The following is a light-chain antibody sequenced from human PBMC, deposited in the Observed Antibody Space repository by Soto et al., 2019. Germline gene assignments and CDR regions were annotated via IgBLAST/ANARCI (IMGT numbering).Light chain of an antibody. CDR2: GAS. J-gene: IGKJ3*01. V-gene: IGKV1-33*01. Sequence: DIQMTQSPSSLSASVGDRVTITCQASQDIRKYLNWYQQKPGRAPKLLIYGASNLETGVTTRFSGSGYVTDFVFNISSLQPEDIATYYWQQYDNLPPFTFGPGTKVAIK. CDR1: QDIRKY. CDR3: QQYDNLPPFT.